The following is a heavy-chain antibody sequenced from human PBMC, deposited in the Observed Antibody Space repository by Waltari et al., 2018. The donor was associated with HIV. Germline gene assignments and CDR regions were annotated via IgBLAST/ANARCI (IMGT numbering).Heavy chain of an antibody. V-gene: IGHV4-30-4*01. CDR3: ARGATNYYYYGMDV. CDR2: IYFSVST. J-gene: IGHJ6*02. CDR1: GASISRGDYY. Sequence: VQLQESGPRLVKPSPTLSLTCTVSGASISRGDYYWSWIRQPPGKGLEWIGYIYFSVSTYYNPSLKSRVSISIDTSKNHFSLNLRSATAADTAMYYCARGATNYYYYGMDVWGQGTTVTVSS.